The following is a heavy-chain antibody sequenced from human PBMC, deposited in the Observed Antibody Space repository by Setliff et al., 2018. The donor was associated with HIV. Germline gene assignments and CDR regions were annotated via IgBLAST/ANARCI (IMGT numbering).Heavy chain of an antibody. V-gene: IGHV1-2*02. J-gene: IGHJ5*02. CDR2: INPNSGGT. CDR1: GYTFTGYY. D-gene: IGHD3-10*02. CDR3: ARALFGESYNWFDP. Sequence: ASVKVSCKASGYTFTGYYMHWVRQAPGQGPEWMGWINPNSGGTNYAQKFQGRVTMTRDTSISTAYTELSRLRSDDTAVYYCARALFGESYNWFDPWGQGTLVTVSS.